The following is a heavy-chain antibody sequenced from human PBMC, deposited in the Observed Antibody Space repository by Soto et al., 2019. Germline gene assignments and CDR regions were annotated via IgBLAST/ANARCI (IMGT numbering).Heavy chain of an antibody. CDR2: IYYSGST. V-gene: IGHV4-61*01. Sequence: SETLSLTCTVSGGSVSSGSYYWSWIRQPLGKGLEWIGYIYYSGSTNYNPSLKSRVTISVDTSKNQFSLKLSSVTAADTAVYYCARASPSYCTNGVCYTRYYYYGMDVWGQGTTVTVSS. CDR1: GGSVSSGSYY. J-gene: IGHJ6*02. D-gene: IGHD2-8*01. CDR3: ARASPSYCTNGVCYTRYYYYGMDV.